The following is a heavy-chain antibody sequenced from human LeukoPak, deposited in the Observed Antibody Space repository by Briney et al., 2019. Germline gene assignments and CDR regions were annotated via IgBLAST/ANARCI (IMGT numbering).Heavy chain of an antibody. CDR3: ARVRVGEGDYYMFYFDH. CDR1: GFTFSNYW. Sequence: GGSLRPSCAASGFTFSNYWMSWVRQAPGKGLEWVANIKQDGSEKYYVDSVKGRFTISRDNAKNSLYLQMNSLRAEDTAVYYCARVRVGEGDYYMFYFDHWGQGTLVTVSS. V-gene: IGHV3-7*01. CDR2: IKQDGSEK. D-gene: IGHD3-3*01. J-gene: IGHJ4*02.